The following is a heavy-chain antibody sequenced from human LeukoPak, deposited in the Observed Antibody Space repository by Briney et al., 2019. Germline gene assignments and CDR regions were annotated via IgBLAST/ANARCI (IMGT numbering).Heavy chain of an antibody. V-gene: IGHV4-61*01. Sequence: SETLSLTCTVSGASVSSGSSYWGWIRQPPGKGLEWIGYIFYSGTTNYSPSLKSRVTMSLHTSENQFSLRLSSVTAADTAVYYCARTPVYCSGGSCYYYYYAMDVWGQGTTVTVSS. CDR1: GASVSSGSSY. D-gene: IGHD2-15*01. CDR2: IFYSGTT. CDR3: ARTPVYCSGGSCYYYYYAMDV. J-gene: IGHJ6*02.